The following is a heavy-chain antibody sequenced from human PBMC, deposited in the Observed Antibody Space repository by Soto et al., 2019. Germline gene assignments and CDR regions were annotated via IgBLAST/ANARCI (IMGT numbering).Heavy chain of an antibody. D-gene: IGHD2-2*01. J-gene: IGHJ4*02. V-gene: IGHV4-59*01. CDR1: GGSISNYY. CDR2: IYYSGST. CDR3: ARGGQLLRPTEY. Sequence: SETLSLTCSVSGGSISNYYWSWIRQPPGKGLEWIGYIYYSGSTNYNPSLKSRVTISVDTSKNQFSLKLSSVTAADTAVYYCARGGQLLRPTEYWGQGTLVTVSS.